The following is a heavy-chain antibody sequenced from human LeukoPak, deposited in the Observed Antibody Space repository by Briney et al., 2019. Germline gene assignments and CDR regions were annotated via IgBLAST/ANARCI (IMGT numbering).Heavy chain of an antibody. CDR1: GFTFSSHG. J-gene: IGHJ4*02. V-gene: IGHV3-7*01. CDR2: IKQDGSEK. D-gene: IGHD6-19*01. Sequence: GGSLRLSCAASGFTFSSHGMSWVRQAPGKGLEWVANIKQDGSEKYYVDSVKGRFTISRDNAKNSLYLQMNSLRDEDTAVYYCASEHVAVPGENWGQGTLVTVSS. CDR3: ASEHVAVPGEN.